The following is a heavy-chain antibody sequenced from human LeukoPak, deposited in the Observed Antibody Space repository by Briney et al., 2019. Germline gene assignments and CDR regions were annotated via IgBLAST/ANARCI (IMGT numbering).Heavy chain of an antibody. CDR3: ARAHYYDSSESSWFDP. V-gene: IGHV4-4*02. J-gene: IGHJ5*02. CDR2: IYHSGST. D-gene: IGHD3-22*01. CDR1: GGSISSSNW. Sequence: PSETLSLTCAVSGGSISSSNWWSWVRQPPGKGLEWIGEIYHSGSTNYNPSLKSRVTISVDKSKNQFSLKLSSVTAADTAVYYCARAHYYDSSESSWFDPWGQGTLVTVSS.